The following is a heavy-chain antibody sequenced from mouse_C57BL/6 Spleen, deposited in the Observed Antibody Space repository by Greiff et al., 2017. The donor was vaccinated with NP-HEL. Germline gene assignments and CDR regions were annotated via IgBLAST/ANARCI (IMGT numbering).Heavy chain of an antibody. CDR1: GYTFTEYT. CDR3: ARHEYEGLLRRRNYFDY. V-gene: IGHV1-62-2*01. CDR2: FYPGSGSI. D-gene: IGHD2-3*01. J-gene: IGHJ2*01. Sequence: VQLQQSGAELVKPGASVKLSCKASGYTFTEYTIHWVKQRSGQGLEWIGWFYPGSGSIKYNEKFKDKATLTADKSSSTVYMELSRLTSEDSAVYFCARHEYEGLLRRRNYFDYWGQGTTLTVSS.